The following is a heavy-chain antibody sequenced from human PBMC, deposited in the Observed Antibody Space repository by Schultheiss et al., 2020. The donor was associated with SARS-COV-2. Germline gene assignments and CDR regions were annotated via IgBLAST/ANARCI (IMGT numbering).Heavy chain of an antibody. V-gene: IGHV4-59*02. J-gene: IGHJ6*02. D-gene: IGHD5-18*01. Sequence: SQTLSLTCSVSGGSVSDYYWSWIRQPPGKGLEWIGSIYYSGSTNYNPSLKSRVTISVDTSKNQFSLKLSSVTAADTAVYYCASIVDTAMGYYYYGMDVWGQGTTVTVSS. CDR1: GGSVSDYY. CDR3: ASIVDTAMGYYYYGMDV. CDR2: IYYSGST.